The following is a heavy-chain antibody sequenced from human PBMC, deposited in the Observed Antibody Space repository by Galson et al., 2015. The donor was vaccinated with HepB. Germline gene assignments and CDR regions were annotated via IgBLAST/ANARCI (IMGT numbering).Heavy chain of an antibody. J-gene: IGHJ4*02. V-gene: IGHV3-49*04. D-gene: IGHD3-3*01. CDR3: TRSIPGDSWSGYFHDY. CDR1: GFIFGDYA. CDR2: IRSKAYSGTI. Sequence: SLRLSCAASGFIFGDYAVTWVRQAPGKGLEWVGLIRSKAYSGTIEYAASVKGRFTITRDDSNNIAYLQMYSLKIEDTAVYYCTRSIPGDSWSGYFHDYWGQGTLVTVSS.